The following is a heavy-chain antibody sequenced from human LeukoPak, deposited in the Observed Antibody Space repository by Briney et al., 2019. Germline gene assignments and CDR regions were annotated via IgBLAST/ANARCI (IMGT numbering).Heavy chain of an antibody. D-gene: IGHD6-19*01. J-gene: IGHJ6*02. CDR3: ARDYSSGNYYYYGMDV. Sequence: SVKVSCKASNYTFTSYPISWVRQAPGQGLEWMGGIIPIFGTANYAQKFQGRVTMTRDTSTSTVYMELSSLRSEDTAVYYCARDYSSGNYYYYGMDVWGQGTTVTVSS. V-gene: IGHV1-69*05. CDR2: IIPIFGTA. CDR1: NYTFTSYP.